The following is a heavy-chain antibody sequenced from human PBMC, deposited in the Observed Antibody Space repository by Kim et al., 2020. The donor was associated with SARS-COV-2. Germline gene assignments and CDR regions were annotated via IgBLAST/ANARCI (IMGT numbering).Heavy chain of an antibody. Sequence: GGSLRLSCAASGFTFSSYAMSWVRQAPGKGLEWVSAISGSCGSTYYADSVKGRFTISRDNSKNTLYLQMNSLRAEDTAVYYCAKGLAYYYGSGSYPGSPFSYWGQGTLVTVSS. CDR2: ISGSCGST. V-gene: IGHV3-23*01. CDR3: AKGLAYYYGSGSYPGSPFSY. J-gene: IGHJ4*02. CDR1: GFTFSSYA. D-gene: IGHD3-10*01.